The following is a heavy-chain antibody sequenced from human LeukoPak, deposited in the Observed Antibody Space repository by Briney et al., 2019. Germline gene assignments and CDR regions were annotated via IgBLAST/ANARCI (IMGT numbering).Heavy chain of an antibody. Sequence: GGSLRLSCAASGFTFSSYGMHWVRQAPGKGLEWVTVISYDGSNKYYADSVKGRFTISRDNSKNTLYLQMNSLRAEGTAVYYCARGYYDSSGYYRYWGQGTLVTVSS. CDR3: ARGYYDSSGYYRY. CDR2: ISYDGSNK. V-gene: IGHV3-30*03. D-gene: IGHD3-22*01. J-gene: IGHJ4*02. CDR1: GFTFSSYG.